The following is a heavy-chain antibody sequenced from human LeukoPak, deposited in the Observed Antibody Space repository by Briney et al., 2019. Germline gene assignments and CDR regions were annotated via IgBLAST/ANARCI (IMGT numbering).Heavy chain of an antibody. Sequence: GGSLRLSCAASGFTFSNYWMTWVRQAPGKGLEWVANIKQDGSEKYYVDSVKGRFTISRDNAKNSLYLQMNSLRADDTAVYYCAREKVTATRSFFDYWGQGTPVTVSS. D-gene: IGHD2-21*02. CDR3: AREKVTATRSFFDY. J-gene: IGHJ4*02. CDR1: GFTFSNYW. V-gene: IGHV3-7*05. CDR2: IKQDGSEK.